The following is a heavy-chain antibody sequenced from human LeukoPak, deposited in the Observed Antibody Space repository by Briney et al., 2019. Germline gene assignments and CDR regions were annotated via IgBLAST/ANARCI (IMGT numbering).Heavy chain of an antibody. Sequence: GGSLRLSCAVSGFTVSSNSMSWVRQAPGKGLEWVSSIGTSSSTHIYYADSVKGRFTISRDNAKNSLSLQMNSLRGEDTAVYYCAREGPVDCSSTSCYADYWGQGTLVTVSS. CDR3: AREGPVDCSSTSCYADY. D-gene: IGHD2-2*01. V-gene: IGHV3-21*01. CDR1: GFTVSSNS. J-gene: IGHJ4*02. CDR2: IGTSSSTHI.